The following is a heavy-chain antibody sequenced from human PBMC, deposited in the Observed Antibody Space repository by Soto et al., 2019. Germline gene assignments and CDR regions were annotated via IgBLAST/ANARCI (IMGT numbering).Heavy chain of an antibody. CDR2: IVPVFGTP. CDR1: GGSFPSDT. J-gene: IGHJ3*02. Sequence: QVQLMQSGAEVKKPGSSVKVSCKASGGSFPSDTISWVRQAPGQGLEWLGGIVPVFGTPNHAQKFQGRVTISAGGTTNTAFMELTNPRPEDTAVYYCTRPSSGYYHDAFDIWGQGTLVTVSS. CDR3: TRPSSGYYHDAFDI. D-gene: IGHD3-22*01. V-gene: IGHV1-69*01.